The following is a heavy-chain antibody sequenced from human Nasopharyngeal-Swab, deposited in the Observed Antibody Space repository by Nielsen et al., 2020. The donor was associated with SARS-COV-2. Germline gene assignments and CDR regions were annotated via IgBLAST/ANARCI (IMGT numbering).Heavy chain of an antibody. J-gene: IGHJ4*02. CDR3: AKDNGSGWYEFDY. CDR1: GFTCDDYA. V-gene: IGHV3-9*01. CDR2: ISWNSGST. D-gene: IGHD6-19*01. Sequence: GGPLRLSCAASGFTCDDYAMHWVRQAPGKGLEWVSGISWNSGSTGYADSVKGRFTISGDNAKNSLYLQMNSLRAEDTALYYCAKDNGSGWYEFDYWGQGTLVTVSS.